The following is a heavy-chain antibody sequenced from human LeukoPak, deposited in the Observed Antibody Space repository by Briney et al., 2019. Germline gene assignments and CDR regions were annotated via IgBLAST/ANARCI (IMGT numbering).Heavy chain of an antibody. CDR3: AKSGVIMVPHY. CDR1: GFTFSTYG. V-gene: IGHV3-30*18. CDR2: ISYDGSNK. J-gene: IGHJ4*02. Sequence: PGGSLRLSCAVYGFTFSTYGMHWVRQAPGKGLEWVAVISYDGSNKYSADSVKGRFTISRDNSKNTLYLQMNSLRAEDAAVYYCAKSGVIMVPHYWGQGTLVTVSS. D-gene: IGHD4/OR15-4a*01.